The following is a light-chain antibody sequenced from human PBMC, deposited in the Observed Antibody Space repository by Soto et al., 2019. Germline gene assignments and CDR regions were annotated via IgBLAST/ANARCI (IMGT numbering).Light chain of an antibody. J-gene: IGLJ2*01. Sequence: QSVLTQPPSASGTPGQRVTISCSGSSSNIGTKTVNWYQHLPGSAPKLLIYSNNQRPSGVPDRFSGSKSGTSASLAISGLQPDDEADYYCEAWDGSLNVVLFGGGTQLTVL. CDR2: SNN. CDR3: EAWDGSLNVVL. CDR1: SSNIGTKT. V-gene: IGLV1-44*01.